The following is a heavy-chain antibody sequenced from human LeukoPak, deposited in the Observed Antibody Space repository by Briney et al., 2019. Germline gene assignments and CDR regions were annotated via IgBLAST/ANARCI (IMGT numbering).Heavy chain of an antibody. D-gene: IGHD5-12*01. CDR1: GFTFSSYS. CDR3: VRDGGVSGYDLLDY. V-gene: IGHV3-21*01. CDR2: ISSSSSYI. Sequence: GGSLRLSCAASGFTFSSYSMNWVRQAPGKGPEWVSSISSSSSYIYYADSVKGRFTISRDNAKNSLSLQMDSLRAEDTAVYYCVRDGGVSGYDLLDYWGQGTLVTVSS. J-gene: IGHJ4*02.